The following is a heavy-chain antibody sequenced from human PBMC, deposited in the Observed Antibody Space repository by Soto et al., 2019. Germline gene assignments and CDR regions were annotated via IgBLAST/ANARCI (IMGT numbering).Heavy chain of an antibody. CDR1: GYTFTNYD. CDR3: ARSRGGTGVHFDF. CDR2: MNPDSGDT. V-gene: IGHV1-8*01. Sequence: QVQLVQSGAEVKEPGASVKVSCKASGYTFTNYDINWVRQATGQGPEWMGWMNPDSGDTGYVPNFQGRVSMTRRTSISTAYMDLSDLRSEDTAVYYCARSRGGTGVHFDFWGQGTQVTVSS. D-gene: IGHD7-27*01. J-gene: IGHJ4*02.